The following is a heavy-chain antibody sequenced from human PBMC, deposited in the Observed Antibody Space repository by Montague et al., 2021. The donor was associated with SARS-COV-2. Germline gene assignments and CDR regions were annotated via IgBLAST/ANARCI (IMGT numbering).Heavy chain of an antibody. CDR2: TYYRSKWDS. V-gene: IGHV6-1*01. CDR1: GESVSNKSVA. CDR3: ASSGITLTGLDAFDI. D-gene: IGHD3-9*01. Sequence: CAISGESVSNKSVAWNWIRQSPSRGLEWQGRTYYRSKWDSDYAESVKRRLVITPDTSKNQVSLQLNSVIPEDTAVYFCASSGITLTGLDAFDIWGQGTMVTVSS. J-gene: IGHJ3*02.